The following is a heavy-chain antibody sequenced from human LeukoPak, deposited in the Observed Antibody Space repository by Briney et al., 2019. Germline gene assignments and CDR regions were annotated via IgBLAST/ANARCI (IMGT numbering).Heavy chain of an antibody. CDR2: IIPIHGTP. CDR1: GGTFSSYA. J-gene: IGHJ4*02. CDR3: SVMHRYYDGSGYWVQ. D-gene: IGHD3-22*01. V-gene: IGHV1-69*05. Sequence: ASVKVSCKASGGTFSSYAISWVRQAPGQGLEWMGGIIPIHGTPNYAQRFQGRVTITTDESTSTAYMELSSLRSEDTAVYYCSVMHRYYDGSGYWVQWGQGTLVTVSS.